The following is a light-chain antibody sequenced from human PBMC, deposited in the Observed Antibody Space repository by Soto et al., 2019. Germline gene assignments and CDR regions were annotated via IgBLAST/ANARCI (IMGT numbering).Light chain of an antibody. CDR3: AAWDDSLNGPV. J-gene: IGLJ3*02. CDR1: SSNIGSNT. CDR2: RNN. V-gene: IGLV1-44*01. Sequence: QSVLPQPPSASGTPGQRVTISCCGSSSNIGSNTVNWYQQLPGTAPKLLIYRNNQRPSGVPDRFAGSKSGTSASLAISGLQSEDEADYYCAAWDDSLNGPVFGGGTKLTVL.